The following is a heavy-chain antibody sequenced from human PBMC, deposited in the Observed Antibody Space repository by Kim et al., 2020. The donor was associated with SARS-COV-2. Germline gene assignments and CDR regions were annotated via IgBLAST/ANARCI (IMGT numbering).Heavy chain of an antibody. J-gene: IGHJ4*02. V-gene: IGHV3-23*01. Sequence: GGSLRLSCAASGFTFSSYAMSWVRQAPGKGLEWVSAISCSGGSTYYADSVKGRFTISRDNSKNTLYLQMNSLRAEDTAVYYCAKDGPLYGDVWWSDREPNDSWGQGTLFTVSS. CDR3: AKDGPLYGDVWWSDREPNDS. CDR1: GFTFSSYA. CDR2: ISCSGGST. D-gene: IGHD3-16*02.